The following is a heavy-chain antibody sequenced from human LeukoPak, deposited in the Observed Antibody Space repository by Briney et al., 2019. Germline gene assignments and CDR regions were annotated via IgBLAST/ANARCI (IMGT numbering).Heavy chain of an antibody. CDR3: ARLPYSYGSFDY. CDR2: IRSKANSYAT. V-gene: IGHV3-73*01. J-gene: IGHJ4*02. Sequence: GGSLRLSCAASGFTFSGSAMHWVRQASGKGLEWVGRIRSKANSYATAYAASVKGRFTISRDDSKNTAYLQMNSLKTEDTAVYYCARLPYSYGSFDYWGQGTLVTVSS. CDR1: GFTFSGSA. D-gene: IGHD5-18*01.